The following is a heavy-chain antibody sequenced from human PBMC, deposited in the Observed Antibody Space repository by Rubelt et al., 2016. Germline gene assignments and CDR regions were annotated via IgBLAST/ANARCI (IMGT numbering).Heavy chain of an antibody. D-gene: IGHD5-12*01. Sequence: QLQLQESGPGLVKPSETLSLTCTVSGGSISSSSYYWGWIRQPPGKGLEWIGSIYYSGSTYYNPSLKGRVNISVDTAKNQFSLKLSSVTAADTAVYYCARDARGKYSGYDYSPSDYWGQGTLVTVSS. CDR1: GGSISSSSYY. J-gene: IGHJ4*02. V-gene: IGHV4-39*07. CDR2: IYYSGST. CDR3: ARDARGKYSGYDYSPSDY.